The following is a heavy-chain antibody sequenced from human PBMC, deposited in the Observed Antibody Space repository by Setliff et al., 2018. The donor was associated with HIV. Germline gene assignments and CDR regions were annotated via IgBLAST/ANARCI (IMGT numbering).Heavy chain of an antibody. V-gene: IGHV1-8*02. CDR2: MNPNSGNT. Sequence: ASVKVSCKASGYTFTSYDINWVRQATGQGLEWMGWMNPNSGNTGYAQKFQGRVTMTRNTSISTAYMELSSLRSEDTAVYYCARRITGLDAFDSWGQGTMVTVSS. CDR3: ARRITGLDAFDS. J-gene: IGHJ3*02. D-gene: IGHD2-8*02. CDR1: GYTFTSYD.